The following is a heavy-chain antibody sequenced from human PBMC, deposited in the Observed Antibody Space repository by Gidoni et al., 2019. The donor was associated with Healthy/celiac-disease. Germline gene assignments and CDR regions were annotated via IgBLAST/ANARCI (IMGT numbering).Heavy chain of an antibody. Sequence: QVQLQQWGAGLLKPSETLSLTSAVYGGSFSGYYWSWIRQPPGKGLEWIGEINHSGSTNYNPSLKSRVTISVDTSKNQFSLKLSSVTAADTAVYYCAGIVVVVAATQDYYYGMDVWGQGTTVTVSS. CDR1: GGSFSGYY. CDR3: AGIVVVVAATQDYYYGMDV. D-gene: IGHD2-15*01. V-gene: IGHV4-34*01. CDR2: INHSGST. J-gene: IGHJ6*02.